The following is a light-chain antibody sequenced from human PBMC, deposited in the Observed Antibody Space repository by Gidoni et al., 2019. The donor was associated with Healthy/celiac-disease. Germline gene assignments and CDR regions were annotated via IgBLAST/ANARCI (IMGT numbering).Light chain of an antibody. Sequence: IVMTQSPLSLPVTPGEPASISCRSSQSLLHSNGYNYLDWYLQKPGQSPQLLIYLGSNRASGVPDRFSGSGLGTDFTLKISRVEAEDVGVYYCMQALQTLLTFGGGTKVEIK. V-gene: IGKV2-28*01. CDR3: MQALQTLLT. CDR2: LGS. CDR1: QSLLHSNGYNY. J-gene: IGKJ4*01.